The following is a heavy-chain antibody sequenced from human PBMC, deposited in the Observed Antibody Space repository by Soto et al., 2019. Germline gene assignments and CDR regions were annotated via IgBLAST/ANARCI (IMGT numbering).Heavy chain of an antibody. CDR1: GYTFTSYD. V-gene: IGHV1-8*01. CDR2: MNPNSGNT. D-gene: IGHD4-4*01. Sequence: ASVKVSCKASGYTFTSYDINWVRQATGQGLEWMGWMNPNSGNTGYAQKFQGRVTMTRNTSISTAYMELSSLRSEDTAVYYCAREWEMTTPSGYYYYMDVWGKGTTVTVSS. CDR3: AREWEMTTPSGYYYYMDV. J-gene: IGHJ6*03.